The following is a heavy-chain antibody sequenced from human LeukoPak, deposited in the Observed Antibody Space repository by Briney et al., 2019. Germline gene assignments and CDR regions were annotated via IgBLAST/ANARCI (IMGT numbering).Heavy chain of an antibody. V-gene: IGHV4-34*01. CDR2: INHSGSA. J-gene: IGHJ4*02. Sequence: SETLSLTCAVYGGSFSGYYWTWIRQPPGKGLEWIGEINHSGSANYKPSLKSRVIISVDMSKNQFSLNLSSVSAADTAVYYCARAGGIAGLVSYDYWGQGTLVTVSS. CDR3: ARAGGIAGLVSYDY. D-gene: IGHD6-13*01. CDR1: GGSFSGYY.